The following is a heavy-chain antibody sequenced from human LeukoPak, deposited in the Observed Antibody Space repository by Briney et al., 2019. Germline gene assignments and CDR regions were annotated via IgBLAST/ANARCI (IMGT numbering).Heavy chain of an antibody. J-gene: IGHJ4*02. CDR1: GFTFSNAW. V-gene: IGHV3-15*01. CDR3: TTAGWELYYFDY. Sequence: PGGSLRLSCAASGFTFSNAWMSWVGQAPGKGLEGVGGIKSKTDCGTTDYAAPVKGRFTISRDDSKNTLYLQMNSLKSDHTAVYYCTTAGWELYYFDYWGQGTLVTVSS. CDR2: IKSKTDCGTT. D-gene: IGHD1-26*01.